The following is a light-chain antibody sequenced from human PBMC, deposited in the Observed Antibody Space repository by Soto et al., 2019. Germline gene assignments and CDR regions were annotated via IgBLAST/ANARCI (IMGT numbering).Light chain of an antibody. CDR1: QSVSNY. J-gene: IGKJ1*01. V-gene: IGKV3-11*01. Sequence: EIVLTQSPATLSLSPGERATLSGRASQSVSNYLACYQQKPGQAPRRLMYDTFNRATGIPARFSGSVSGTAFTLTISSLGPEDFAVYFCQHRSKFSWTLGQGNNVEI. CDR2: DTF. CDR3: QHRSKFSWT.